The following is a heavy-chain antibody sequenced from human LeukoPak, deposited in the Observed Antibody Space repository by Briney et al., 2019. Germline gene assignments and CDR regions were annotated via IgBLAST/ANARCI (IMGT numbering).Heavy chain of an antibody. D-gene: IGHD3-3*01. CDR3: ATSFGVVNPFDY. CDR1: GFTFSSYS. CDR2: ISSTSSIK. J-gene: IGHJ4*02. Sequence: GGSLRLSCAASGFTFSSYSMNWVRQAPGKGLEWVSYISSTSSIKYYADSVKGRFTISRDNAKNSLYLQMSSLRAEDTAVYYCATSFGVVNPFDYWGQGTLVTGSS. V-gene: IGHV3-48*01.